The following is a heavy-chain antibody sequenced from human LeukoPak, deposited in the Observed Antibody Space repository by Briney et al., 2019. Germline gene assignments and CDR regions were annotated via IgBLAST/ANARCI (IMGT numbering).Heavy chain of an antibody. CDR3: ARGRDSGSYWGPDYFDY. D-gene: IGHD1-26*01. Sequence: VASVKVSCKASGYTFTGYYMHWVRQAPGQGLEWMGWINPNSGGTNYAQKFQGRVTMTRDTSISTAYMELSRLRSDDTAVYYCARGRDSGSYWGPDYFDYWGQGTLVTVSS. J-gene: IGHJ4*02. CDR1: GYTFTGYY. CDR2: INPNSGGT. V-gene: IGHV1-2*02.